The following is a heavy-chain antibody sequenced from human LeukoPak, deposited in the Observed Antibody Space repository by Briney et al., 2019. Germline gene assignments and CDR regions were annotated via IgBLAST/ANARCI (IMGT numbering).Heavy chain of an antibody. D-gene: IGHD3-22*01. J-gene: IGHJ4*02. CDR1: GFTFSSYS. V-gene: IGHV3-21*01. CDR3: ARDEYSSGYYNDY. CDR2: ISSSGSYI. Sequence: GGSLRLSCAASGFTFSSYSMNWARQAPGKGLEWVSSISSSGSYIYYADSVKGRFTISRGNAKNSLYLQMNSLRAEDTAVYYCARDEYSSGYYNDYWGQGTLVTVSS.